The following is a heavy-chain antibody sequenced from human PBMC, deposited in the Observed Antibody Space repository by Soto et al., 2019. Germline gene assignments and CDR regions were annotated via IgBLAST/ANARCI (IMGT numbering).Heavy chain of an antibody. D-gene: IGHD3-9*01. V-gene: IGHV3-7*01. CDR1: QISFSSYW. Sequence: GGSLRLSCVVSQISFSSYWMTWVRQAPGKGLECVANINQDGSEKYYADSVKGRFTISRDNAKNSLYLQMNSLRAEDTAVYYCGDILTGLWGQGTLVTVSS. J-gene: IGHJ4*02. CDR2: INQDGSEK. CDR3: GDILTGL.